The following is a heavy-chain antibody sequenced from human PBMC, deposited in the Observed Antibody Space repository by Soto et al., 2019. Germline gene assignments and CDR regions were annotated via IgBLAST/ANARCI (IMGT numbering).Heavy chain of an antibody. CDR3: ARQPIVFWFDP. V-gene: IGHV4-39*01. J-gene: IGHJ5*02. CDR2: IYYSGST. Sequence: QLQLQESGPGLVKPSETLSLTCSVSGGSMSSSSYFWGWIRQPPGKGLEWIGSIYYSGSTSSNPSLKSRVTVSADTSKTHFSLSLSSVTAADTAVYYCARQPIVFWFDPWGQGTLVTVAS. D-gene: IGHD2-15*01. CDR1: GGSMSSSSYF.